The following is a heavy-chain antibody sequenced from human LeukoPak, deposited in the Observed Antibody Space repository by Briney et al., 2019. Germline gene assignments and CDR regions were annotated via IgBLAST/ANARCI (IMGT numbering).Heavy chain of an antibody. CDR2: INPNSGGT. CDR1: GYTFTGYY. CDR3: ARDVMSIVVVVAAFYFDC. J-gene: IGHJ4*02. V-gene: IGHV1-2*02. Sequence: GASVKVSCKASGYTFTGYYMHWVRQAPGQGLEWMGWINPNSGGTNYAQKFQGRVTMTRDTSISTAYMELSRLRSDDTAVYYCARDVMSIVVVVAAFYFDCWGQGTLVTVSS. D-gene: IGHD2-15*01.